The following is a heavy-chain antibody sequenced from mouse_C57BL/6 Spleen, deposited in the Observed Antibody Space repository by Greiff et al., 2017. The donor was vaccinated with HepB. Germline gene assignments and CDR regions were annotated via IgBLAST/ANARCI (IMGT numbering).Heavy chain of an antibody. CDR2: IYPGSGST. CDR3: ARLLDYSNSWFAY. CDR1: GYTFTSYW. Sequence: QVQLQQSGAELVKPGASVKMSCKASGYTFTSYWITWVKQRPGQGLEWIGDIYPGSGSTNYNEKFKSKAKLTVDTSSSTAYMQLSSLTSEDSAVYYCARLLDYSNSWFAYWGQGTLVTVSA. V-gene: IGHV1-55*01. D-gene: IGHD2-5*01. J-gene: IGHJ3*01.